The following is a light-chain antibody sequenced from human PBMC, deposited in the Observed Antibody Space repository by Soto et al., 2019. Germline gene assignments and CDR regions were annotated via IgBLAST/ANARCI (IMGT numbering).Light chain of an antibody. CDR2: DAS. V-gene: IGKV3-11*01. CDR1: QSVSSS. Sequence: EIVLTQSPVTLSLSPGERATLSCRASQSVSSSLAWYQQKPGQAPRLLIYDASNRATGIPARFSGRGSETDFNLTVSRLEPEDFAVYYCQQRTNWPLSFGGGTKVEIK. CDR3: QQRTNWPLS. J-gene: IGKJ4*01.